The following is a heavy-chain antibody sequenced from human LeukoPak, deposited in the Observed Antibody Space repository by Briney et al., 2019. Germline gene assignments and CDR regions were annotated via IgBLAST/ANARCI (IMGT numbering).Heavy chain of an antibody. D-gene: IGHD3-10*01. CDR1: GGSISSGGYS. V-gene: IGHV4-30-2*01. CDR2: IYHSGST. J-gene: IGHJ3*02. Sequence: PSETLSLTCAVSGGSISSGGYSWSWIRQPPGKGLEWIGYIYHSGSTYYNPSLKSRVTISVDRSKNQFSLKLSSVTAADTAVYYCARVELWFGEGHAFDIWGQGTMVTVSS. CDR3: ARVELWFGEGHAFDI.